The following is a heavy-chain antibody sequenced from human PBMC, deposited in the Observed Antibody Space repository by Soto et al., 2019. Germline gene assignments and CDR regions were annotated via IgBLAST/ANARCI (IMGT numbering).Heavy chain of an antibody. V-gene: IGHV2-5*01. CDR2: IFWNDDE. J-gene: IGHJ5*02. CDR1: GFSLSNAIMG. Sequence: SGPTLVNPTETLTLTCTVSGFSLSNAIMGVSWIRQHPGKAPEWLAHIFWNDDERYNPSLKTRLTITRDICKNQVVLTMTNMDRVETATHYYAHSRVFDCFDPGGQGTLVTLSS. CDR3: AHSRVFDCFDP. D-gene: IGHD6-13*01.